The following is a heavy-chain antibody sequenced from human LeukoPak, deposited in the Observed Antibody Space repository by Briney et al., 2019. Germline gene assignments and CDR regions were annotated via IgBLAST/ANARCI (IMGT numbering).Heavy chain of an antibody. V-gene: IGHV1-2*02. CDR1: GYTFTGYY. CDR2: INPNSGGT. D-gene: IGHD3-22*01. CDR3: TRRFYYYDSSGYSGYFDY. J-gene: IGHJ4*02. Sequence: GASVKVSCKASGYTFTGYYVHWVRQAPGQGLEWMGWINPNSGGTNYAQKFQGRVTMTRDTSISTAYMELSRLRSDDTAVYYCTRRFYYYDSSGYSGYFDYWGQGTLVTVSS.